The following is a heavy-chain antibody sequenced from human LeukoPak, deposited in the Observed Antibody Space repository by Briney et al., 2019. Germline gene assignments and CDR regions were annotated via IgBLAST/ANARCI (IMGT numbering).Heavy chain of an antibody. J-gene: IGHJ4*02. V-gene: IGHV3-30*03. CDR2: ISYDGSNK. D-gene: IGHD6-25*01. CDR3: ARTRYNSGGGDY. CDR1: GFTFSSYG. Sequence: GGSLRPSCAASGFTFSSYGMHWVRQAPGKGLEWVAVISYDGSNKYYADSVKGRFTISRDNSKNTLYLQMNSLGAEDTAVYHCARTRYNSGGGDYWGQGTPVTVSP.